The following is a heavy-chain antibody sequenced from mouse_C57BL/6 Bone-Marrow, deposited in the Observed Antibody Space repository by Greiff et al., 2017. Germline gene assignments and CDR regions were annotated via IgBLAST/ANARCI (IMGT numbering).Heavy chain of an antibody. Sequence: EVHLVESGGDLVKPGGSLKLPCAASGFTFSRYGMSWVRQTPDKRLEWVATISSGGSYTYDPDSVKGRFTISRDNAKNTLYLQMSSLKSEDTAMYYCARLYYGSSLAWFAYWGQGTLVTVSA. CDR2: ISSGGSYT. J-gene: IGHJ3*01. CDR1: GFTFSRYG. D-gene: IGHD1-1*01. V-gene: IGHV5-6*01. CDR3: ARLYYGSSLAWFAY.